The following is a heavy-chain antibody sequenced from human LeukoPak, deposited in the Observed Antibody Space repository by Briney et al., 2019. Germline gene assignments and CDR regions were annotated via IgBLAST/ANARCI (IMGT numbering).Heavy chain of an antibody. D-gene: IGHD2-15*01. V-gene: IGHV3-48*03. J-gene: IGHJ6*03. CDR3: ARVLRYCSGGNCYSGGLGYMDV. CDR1: GFTFSSYE. CDR2: ISTSGSTK. Sequence: GGSLRLSCAASGFTFSSYEMNWVRQAPGKGLEWISYISTSGSTKYYADSVKGRFTISRDNAKNSLVLQMNSLRAEDTAVYYCARVLRYCSGGNCYSGGLGYMDVWGKGTTVTVSS.